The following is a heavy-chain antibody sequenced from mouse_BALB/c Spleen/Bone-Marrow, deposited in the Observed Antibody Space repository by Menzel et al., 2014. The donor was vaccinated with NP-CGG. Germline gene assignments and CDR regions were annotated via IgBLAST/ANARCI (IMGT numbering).Heavy chain of an antibody. J-gene: IGHJ1*01. V-gene: IGHV15-2*02. CDR3: ARKRDYYGSSYDWYFDV. D-gene: IGHD1-1*01. CDR1: DSEVFPIAY. Sequence: QVQLQQSGSELRSPGSSVKLSCKDFDSEVFPIAYMSWVRQKPGHGFEWIGDILPSIGRTIYGEKLEDKATLDADTVSNTAYLELNSLTSEDSAIYYCARKRDYYGSSYDWYFDVWGAGTTVTVSS. CDR2: ILPSIGRT.